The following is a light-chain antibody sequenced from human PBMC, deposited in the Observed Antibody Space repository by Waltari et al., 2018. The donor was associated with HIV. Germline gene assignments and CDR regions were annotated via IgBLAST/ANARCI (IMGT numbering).Light chain of an antibody. CDR1: SSDVGGYNY. V-gene: IGLV2-14*01. CDR2: EVS. J-gene: IGLJ1*01. Sequence: QSALTQPASVSGSPGQSITISCTGTSSDVGGYNYVSWYQQHPGKAPNLIIYEVSNRPSGVSNRFSGSKSGNTASLTISGLQAEDEADYYCSSYTRSNTPYVVGTGTKVTVL. CDR3: SSYTRSNTPYV.